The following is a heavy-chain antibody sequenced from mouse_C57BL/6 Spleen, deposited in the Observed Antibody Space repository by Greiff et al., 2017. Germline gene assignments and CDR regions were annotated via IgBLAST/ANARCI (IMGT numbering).Heavy chain of an antibody. CDR1: GYTFTSYW. Sequence: QVHVKQSGAELAKPGASVKLSCKASGYTFTSYWTHWVKQRPGQGLEWIGYINPSSGYTKYNQKFKDKATLTADKSSSTAYMQLSSLTYEDSAVYYCAREDYGSYVWGTGTTVTVSS. J-gene: IGHJ1*03. CDR2: INPSSGYT. V-gene: IGHV1-7*01. CDR3: AREDYGSYV. D-gene: IGHD1-1*01.